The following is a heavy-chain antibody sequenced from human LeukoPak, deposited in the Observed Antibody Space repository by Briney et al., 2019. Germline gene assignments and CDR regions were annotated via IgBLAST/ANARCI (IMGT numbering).Heavy chain of an antibody. CDR2: ISDTGATT. V-gene: IGHV3-23*01. CDR1: GFAFSSYA. Sequence: PGGSLRLSCAASGFAFSSYAMSWVRQAPGKGLEWVSAISDTGATTYDADSVKGRFTISRDNSRSTLYLQMNSLRAEDTALYYCAKDTSIGRYCTNGVCSPFDYWGQGTLVTVSS. D-gene: IGHD2-8*01. CDR3: AKDTSIGRYCTNGVCSPFDY. J-gene: IGHJ4*02.